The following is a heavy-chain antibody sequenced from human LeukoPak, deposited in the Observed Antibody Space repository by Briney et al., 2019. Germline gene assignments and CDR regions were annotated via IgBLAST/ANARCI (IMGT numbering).Heavy chain of an antibody. CDR1: GGTFSSYA. D-gene: IGHD3-22*01. Sequence: SVKVSCKASGGTFSSYAISWVRQAPGQGLEWMGGIIPIFGTANYAQKFQGRVTITTDESTSTAYMELSSLRSEDTAVYYCARGYYYDSSGYYYVDYYYMDVWGKGTTVTVSS. J-gene: IGHJ6*03. CDR2: IIPIFGTA. V-gene: IGHV1-69*05. CDR3: ARGYYYDSSGYYYVDYYYMDV.